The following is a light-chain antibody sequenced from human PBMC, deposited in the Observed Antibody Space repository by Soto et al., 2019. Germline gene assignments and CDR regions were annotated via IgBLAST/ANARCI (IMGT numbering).Light chain of an antibody. CDR3: QQDYSSPTWT. V-gene: IGKV4-1*01. CDR1: QSIVYSSNTKNY. J-gene: IGKJ1*01. Sequence: DIVMTQSPDSLAVSLGERATINCKSSQSIVYSSNTKNYLAWCQQKPGQPPQLLIYWAATRESGVPDRFGGSGSEQDFPLLISSVQAEDVATYYCQQDYSSPTWTCDQGTKVEIK. CDR2: WAA.